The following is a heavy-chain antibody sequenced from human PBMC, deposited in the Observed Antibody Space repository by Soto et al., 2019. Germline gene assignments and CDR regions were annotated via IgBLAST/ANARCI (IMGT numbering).Heavy chain of an antibody. CDR3: ARDYCSGGNCYLLFDY. V-gene: IGHV1-18*01. CDR1: GYTFNSYG. D-gene: IGHD2-15*01. CDR2: ISAHNGNT. J-gene: IGHJ4*02. Sequence: QVQLVQSGAEVKKPGASVKVSCKASGYTFNSYGISWVRQAPGQGLEWMGWISAHNGNTNYAQNFQGRGTMTTERSTSTAYMELRSLRSDDTAVYYCARDYCSGGNCYLLFDYWGQGTLVTVSS.